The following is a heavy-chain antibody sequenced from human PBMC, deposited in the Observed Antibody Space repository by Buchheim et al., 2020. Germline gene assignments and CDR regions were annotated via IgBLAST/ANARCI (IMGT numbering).Heavy chain of an antibody. CDR3: ARDSITRIVGAPGLGGMDV. J-gene: IGHJ6*02. CDR2: INPSGGST. V-gene: IGHV1-46*03. Sequence: QVQLVQSGAEVKKPGASVKVSCKASGYTFTSYYMHWVRQAPGQGLEWMGIINPSGGSTSYAQKFQGRVTMTRDTSTSTVYMELSSLRSEDTAVYYCARDSITRIVGAPGLGGMDVWGQGTT. D-gene: IGHD1-26*01. CDR1: GYTFTSYY.